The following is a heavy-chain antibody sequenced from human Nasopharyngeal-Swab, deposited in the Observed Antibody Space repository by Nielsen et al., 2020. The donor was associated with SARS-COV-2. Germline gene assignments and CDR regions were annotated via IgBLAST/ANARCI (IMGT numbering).Heavy chain of an antibody. V-gene: IGHV1-2*06. CDR1: GYTFTGYY. Sequence: ASVKVSCKASGYTFTGYYMHWVRQSPGQGLEWMGRINPNSGDTNYAQKLQGRVTMTTDTSTSTAYMELRSLRSDDTAVYYCARDSLTTIFGVVQTAFDYWGQGTLVTVSS. D-gene: IGHD3-3*01. J-gene: IGHJ4*02. CDR2: INPNSGDT. CDR3: ARDSLTTIFGVVQTAFDY.